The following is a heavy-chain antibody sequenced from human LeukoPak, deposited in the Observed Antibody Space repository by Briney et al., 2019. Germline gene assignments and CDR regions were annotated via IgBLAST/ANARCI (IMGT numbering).Heavy chain of an antibody. D-gene: IGHD1-26*01. CDR3: ARGLVGAFDS. CDR1: GFTFSSYD. CDR2: IGSIGDT. Sequence: GGSLRLSCAASGFTFSSYDMHWVRQRTGKGLEWVSGIGSIGDTYYPGSVKGRFTTSRENAKNSLYLQMNSLRAGDTAVYFCARGLVGAFDSWGQGTLVTVSS. V-gene: IGHV3-13*01. J-gene: IGHJ4*02.